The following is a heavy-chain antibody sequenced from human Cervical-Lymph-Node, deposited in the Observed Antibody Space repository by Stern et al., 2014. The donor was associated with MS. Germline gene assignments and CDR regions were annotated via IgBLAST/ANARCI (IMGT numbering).Heavy chain of an antibody. Sequence: QVQLVESGGGLVKAGGSLRLSCAASGFTFSDYYMSWIRQAPGKGLEWVSYIRTSGDAIYYADSVKGRFTISRDNAKNSVYLQMNDLRAEDTAVYYCVRWNVGAHFDYWGQGTLVTVSS. D-gene: IGHD1-26*01. CDR1: GFTFSDYY. CDR3: VRWNVGAHFDY. V-gene: IGHV3-11*01. CDR2: IRTSGDAI. J-gene: IGHJ4*02.